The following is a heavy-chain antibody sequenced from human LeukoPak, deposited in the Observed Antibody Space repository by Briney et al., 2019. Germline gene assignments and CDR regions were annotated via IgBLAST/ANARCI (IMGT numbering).Heavy chain of an antibody. J-gene: IGHJ1*01. Sequence: GGSLRLSCADSGFTFDDYAMHWVRQAPGKGLEWVSGISWNSGRIDYADSVKGRFTISRDNAKKSLYLQMNSLRAEDMALYYCAKSSPGYSSGWLQHWGQGTLVTVSS. CDR1: GFTFDDYA. V-gene: IGHV3-9*03. D-gene: IGHD6-19*01. CDR3: AKSSPGYSSGWLQH. CDR2: ISWNSGRI.